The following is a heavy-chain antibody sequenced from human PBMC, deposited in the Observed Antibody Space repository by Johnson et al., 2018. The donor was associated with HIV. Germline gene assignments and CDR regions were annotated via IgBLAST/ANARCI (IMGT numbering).Heavy chain of an antibody. V-gene: IGHV3-66*01. CDR2: MYSGGRT. J-gene: IGHJ3*02. Sequence: VQLVESGGGLVQPGGSLRLSCAASGFTVNSNYINWVRQAPGKGLECVSGMYSGGRTYYADSVEGRLTISRDNSKNTLYLQMNRLIAEDTAVYYCAKDERAGQWLVLAFDIWGQGTMVTVSS. CDR1: GFTVNSNY. D-gene: IGHD6-19*01. CDR3: AKDERAGQWLVLAFDI.